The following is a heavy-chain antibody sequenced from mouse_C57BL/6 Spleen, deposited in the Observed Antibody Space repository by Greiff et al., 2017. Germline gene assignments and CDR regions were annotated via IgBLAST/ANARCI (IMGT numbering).Heavy chain of an antibody. V-gene: IGHV1-64*01. CDR2: IHPNSGST. J-gene: IGHJ2*01. CDR1: GYTFTSYW. CDR3: ASGYDYDPYYFDY. Sequence: QVQLQQSGAELVKPGASVKLSCKASGYTFTSYWMHWVKQRPGQGLEWIGMIHPNSGSTNYNEKFKSKATLTVDKSSSTAYMQLSSLTSEDSAVYYCASGYDYDPYYFDYWGQGTTLTVSS. D-gene: IGHD2-4*01.